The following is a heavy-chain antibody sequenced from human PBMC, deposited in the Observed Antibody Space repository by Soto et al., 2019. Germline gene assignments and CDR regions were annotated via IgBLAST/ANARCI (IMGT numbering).Heavy chain of an antibody. CDR3: AKGLGDYYYMDV. J-gene: IGHJ6*03. CDR1: GFTFSSYT. CDR2: ISDSGGST. Sequence: EVQLLESGGGLVQPGGSLRLSCAASGFTFSSYTMSWVRQAPGKGLEWVSAISDSGGSTYYADSVKGRFTISRDNSKHTLFLQVNSLRAEDTAVYYRAKGLGDYYYMDVWGKGTTVTVSS. V-gene: IGHV3-23*01.